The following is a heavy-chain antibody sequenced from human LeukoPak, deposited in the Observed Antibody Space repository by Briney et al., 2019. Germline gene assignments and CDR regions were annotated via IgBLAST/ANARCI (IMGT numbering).Heavy chain of an antibody. D-gene: IGHD3-22*01. CDR1: GGSISSGGYS. CDR2: IYHSGST. J-gene: IGHJ4*02. Sequence: SETLSLTSAVSGGSISSGGYSWRWIRQPPGKGLEWIGYIYHSGSTYYNPSLKSRAPISVGRSKNQFSLNLSSVTAADTAVYYCARVRGLGYYDSSGYLDYWGQGTLVTVSS. CDR3: ARVRGLGYYDSSGYLDY. V-gene: IGHV4-30-2*01.